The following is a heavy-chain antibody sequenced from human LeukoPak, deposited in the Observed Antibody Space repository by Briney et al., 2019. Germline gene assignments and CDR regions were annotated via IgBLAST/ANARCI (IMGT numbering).Heavy chain of an antibody. CDR3: ARQDGYCSSTSCYIPNAYSFDI. Sequence: SETLSLTCTVSIYSISTGYYWGWIRQPPGKGLEWIGSIYHSGNTYYNPSLKSRVTISVDTSKNQFSLKLSSVTAADTAVYYRARQDGYCSSTSCYIPNAYSFDIWGQGTMVTVSS. D-gene: IGHD2-2*02. J-gene: IGHJ3*02. V-gene: IGHV4-38-2*02. CDR1: IYSISTGYY. CDR2: IYHSGNT.